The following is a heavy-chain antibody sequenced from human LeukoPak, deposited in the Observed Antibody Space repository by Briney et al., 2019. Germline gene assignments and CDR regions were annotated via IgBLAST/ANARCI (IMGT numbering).Heavy chain of an antibody. CDR3: ARQCCPAVAGTFFDY. V-gene: IGHV4-59*08. D-gene: IGHD6-19*01. J-gene: IGHJ4*02. CDR2: IYYNGTT. CDR1: GGSISSYY. Sequence: SETLSLTCTVSGGSISSYYWSWIRQPPEKGLEWIGYIYYNGTTNYNPSLKSRVTISVDTSRNQFSLKLNSVTAADTAVYYCARQCCPAVAGTFFDYWGQGTPVTVSS.